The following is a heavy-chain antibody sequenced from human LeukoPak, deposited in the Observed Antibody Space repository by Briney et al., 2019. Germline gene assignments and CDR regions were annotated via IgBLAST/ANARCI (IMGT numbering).Heavy chain of an antibody. V-gene: IGHV1-46*01. J-gene: IGHJ4*02. CDR3: ARHKEVGDYYYFDY. CDR1: GYTFTSYY. D-gene: IGHD2/OR15-2a*01. CDR2: INPSGGST. Sequence: EASVKVSCKASGYTFTSYYMHWVRQAPGQGLEWMGIINPSGGSTSYTLKFQGRVTMTRDTSTTTVYMELSSLRSQDTAVYYCARHKEVGDYYYFDYWGQGTLVTVSS.